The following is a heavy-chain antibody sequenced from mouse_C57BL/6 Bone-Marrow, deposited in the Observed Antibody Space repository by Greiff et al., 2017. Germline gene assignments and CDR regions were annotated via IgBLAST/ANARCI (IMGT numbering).Heavy chain of an antibody. V-gene: IGHV14-4*01. CDR3: TRIAY. CDR2: IDPENGDT. Sequence: EVKLQQSGAELVRPGASVKLSCKASGFNIKDDYMHWVKQRPEQGLEWIGWIDPENGDTEYASKFQGKATITVDTSSTTAYLQLSSLTSEDTAVYYCTRIAYWCQGTLVTVSA. CDR1: GFNIKDDY. J-gene: IGHJ3*01.